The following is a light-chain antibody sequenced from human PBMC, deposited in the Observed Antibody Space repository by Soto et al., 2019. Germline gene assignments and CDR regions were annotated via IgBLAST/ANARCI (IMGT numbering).Light chain of an antibody. V-gene: IGKV1-5*01. Sequence: DIQITQSPSTLSASVGDRVTITCRSSQSISSWLAWYQQKPGKAPKLLIYDASSLESGVPSRFSGSGSGTEFTLTISSLQPDDFATYYCQQYNSYSVTFGGGTKVDI. J-gene: IGKJ4*01. CDR3: QQYNSYSVT. CDR1: QSISSW. CDR2: DAS.